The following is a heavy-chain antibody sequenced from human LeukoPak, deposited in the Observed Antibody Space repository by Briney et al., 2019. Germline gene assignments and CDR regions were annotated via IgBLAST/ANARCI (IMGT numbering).Heavy chain of an antibody. D-gene: IGHD6-19*01. V-gene: IGHV4-59*01. CDR3: ERHKAVAGPFFDY. CDR1: GGSIRSYY. CDR2: IYYSGST. J-gene: IGHJ4*02. Sequence: SETLSLTCTVSGGSIRSYYWSWLRQPPGRGLEGVGYIYYSGSTNYNPSLKSRVTISVDPSKNQFSLKLSSVTAADTAVYYCERHKAVAGPFFDYWGQGTLVTVSS.